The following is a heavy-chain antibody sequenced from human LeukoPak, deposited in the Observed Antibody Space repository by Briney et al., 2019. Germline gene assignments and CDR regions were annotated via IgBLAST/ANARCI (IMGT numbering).Heavy chain of an antibody. CDR1: GGSISSYY. CDR3: ARSIIPAAGSFDY. J-gene: IGHJ4*02. CDR2: IYYSGST. Sequence: SETLSLTCTVSGGSISSYYWSWIRQPPGKGLEWIGYIYYSGSTNYNPSLKSRITISVDTSKNQFSLKLSSVTAADTAVYYCARSIIPAAGSFDYWGQGTLVTVSS. V-gene: IGHV4-59*08. D-gene: IGHD6-13*01.